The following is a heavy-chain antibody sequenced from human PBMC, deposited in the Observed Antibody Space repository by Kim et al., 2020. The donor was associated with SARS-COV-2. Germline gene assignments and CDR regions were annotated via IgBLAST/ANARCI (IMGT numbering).Heavy chain of an antibody. Sequence: KGRFTISRDNAKNSLYPQMNSLRAEDTAVYYCARDRGGIVVVWDAFDIWGQGTMVTVSS. CDR3: ARDRGGIVVVWDAFDI. D-gene: IGHD3-22*01. J-gene: IGHJ3*02. V-gene: IGHV3-11*06.